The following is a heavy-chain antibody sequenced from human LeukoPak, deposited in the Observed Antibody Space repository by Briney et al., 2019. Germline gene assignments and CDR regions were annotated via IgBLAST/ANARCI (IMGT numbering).Heavy chain of an antibody. CDR2: INPNSGVT. V-gene: IGHV1-2*02. D-gene: IGHD2-21*01. CDR3: SREGDLSLNYQTFDY. Sequence: ASVTVSCKACGYTFTAYYIHWVRQAPGQGREWMGWINPNSGVTNYAQKFQGRVTMTGDTSISTAYMELSRLRSDDSAVHYCSREGDLSLNYQTFDYWGQGTLVTVSS. J-gene: IGHJ4*02. CDR1: GYTFTAYY.